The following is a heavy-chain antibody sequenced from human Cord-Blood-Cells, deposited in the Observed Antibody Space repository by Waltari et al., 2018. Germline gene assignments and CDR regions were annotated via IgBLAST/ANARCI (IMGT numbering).Heavy chain of an antibody. J-gene: IGHJ3*01. CDR3: ARDSDSGSYGLN. D-gene: IGHD1-26*01. CDR2: IYSGGST. CDR1: GFTVSSNY. Sequence: EVQLVESGGGLIQPGGSLRLSCAASGFTVSSNYMSWVRQAPGKGLEWISVIYSGGSTYYADSVKGRFTISRDNSKNALYLQMNSLRAEDTSVYYCARDSDSGSYGLNWGQGTMVTVSS. V-gene: IGHV3-53*01.